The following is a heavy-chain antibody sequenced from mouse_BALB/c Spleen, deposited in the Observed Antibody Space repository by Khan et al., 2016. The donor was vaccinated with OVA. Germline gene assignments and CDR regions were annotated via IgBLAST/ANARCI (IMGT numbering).Heavy chain of an antibody. CDR2: INPSNGYT. D-gene: IGHD2-14*01. J-gene: IGHJ3*01. V-gene: IGHV1-4*01. Sequence: QVQLKESGAELARPGASVKMSCKASGYTFTSYTIHWIKLRPGQGLEWIGYINPSNGYTNYNQKFKDKATLTADKSSTTAYLQLSSLTSDESAVFNCLSDGAYNRDDGWFAYWGQGTLVTVSA. CDR1: GYTFTSYT. CDR3: LSDGAYNRDDGWFAY.